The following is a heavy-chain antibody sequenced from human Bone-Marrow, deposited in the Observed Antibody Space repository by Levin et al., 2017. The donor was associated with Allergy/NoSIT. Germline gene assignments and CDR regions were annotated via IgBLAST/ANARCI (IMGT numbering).Heavy chain of an antibody. CDR3: ARGSYCSGGSGWPFGY. Sequence: SQTISLPCTVSGGSISSSSYFWGWIRQPPGKGLEWIGSIYYSGNSYYNPSLKSRVTISVDTSKNQFSLKLSSVTAADAAVYYCARGSYCSGGSGWPFGYWGQGTLVTVSS. J-gene: IGHJ4*02. CDR1: GGSISSSSYF. V-gene: IGHV4-39*01. D-gene: IGHD2-15*01. CDR2: IYYSGNS.